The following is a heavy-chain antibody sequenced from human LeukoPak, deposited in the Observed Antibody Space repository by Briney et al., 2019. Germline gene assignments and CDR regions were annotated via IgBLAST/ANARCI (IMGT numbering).Heavy chain of an antibody. CDR3: ARVGSSGPDSWFDP. D-gene: IGHD3-22*01. CDR1: GFTFSSYS. V-gene: IGHV3-21*01. J-gene: IGHJ5*02. Sequence: GGPLRLSCAASGFTFSSYSMNWVRQAPGKGLEWVSSISSSSSYIYYADSVKGRFTISRDNAKNSLYLQMNSLRAEDTAVYYCARVGSSGPDSWFDPWGQGTLVTVSS. CDR2: ISSSSSYI.